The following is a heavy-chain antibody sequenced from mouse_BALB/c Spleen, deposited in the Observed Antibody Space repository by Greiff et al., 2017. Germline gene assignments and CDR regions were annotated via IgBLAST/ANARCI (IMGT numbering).Heavy chain of an antibody. CDR3: ARSYGYDGY. CDR2: INPSTGYT. Sequence: VQLQQSGAELAKPGASVKMSCTASGYTFTSYWMHWVKQRPGQGLEWIGYINPSTGYTEYIQKFKDKATLTADKSSSTAYMQLSSLTSEDAAVYYCARSYGYDGYWGQGTTLTVSS. CDR1: GYTFTSYW. D-gene: IGHD2-2*01. J-gene: IGHJ2*01. V-gene: IGHV1-7*01.